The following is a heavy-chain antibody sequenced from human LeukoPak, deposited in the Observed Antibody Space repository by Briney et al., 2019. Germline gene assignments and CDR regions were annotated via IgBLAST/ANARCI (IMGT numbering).Heavy chain of an antibody. J-gene: IGHJ4*02. D-gene: IGHD3-10*01. CDR3: ARDLAPFGDVHFDY. CDR2: MNPNSGNT. CDR1: GYTFTSYD. Sequence: ASVKVSCKASGYTFTSYDINWVRQATGQGLEWMGWMNPNSGNTGYAQKFQGRVTMTRNTSISTAYMELSSLRSEDTAVYYCARDLAPFGDVHFDYWGQGTLVTVSS. V-gene: IGHV1-8*01.